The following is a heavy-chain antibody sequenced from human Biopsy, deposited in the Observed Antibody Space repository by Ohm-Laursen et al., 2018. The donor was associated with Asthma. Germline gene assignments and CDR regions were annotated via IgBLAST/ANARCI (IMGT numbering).Heavy chain of an antibody. Sequence: SQTLSLTCTVSGDSLTTGGCPWNWPRQPAGQGSEWIGHIHHTGTSYFNPSLKSRVSLSRDTSKNQFSLRLSPVRAADTAMYYCAGIPGKSVSYVGEGWGEGT. CDR3: AGIPGKSVSYVGEG. D-gene: IGHD3-16*01. J-gene: IGHJ4*02. V-gene: IGHV4-31*03. CDR1: GDSLTTGGCP. CDR2: IHHTGTS.